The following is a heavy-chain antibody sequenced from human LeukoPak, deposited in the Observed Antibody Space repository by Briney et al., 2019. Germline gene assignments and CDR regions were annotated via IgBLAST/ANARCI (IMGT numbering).Heavy chain of an antibody. CDR3: AKDISLSGSYGWDY. CDR1: GFTFSSYW. V-gene: IGHV3-9*01. Sequence: GGSLRLSCAASGFTFSSYWMHWVRQAPGKGLEWVSGISWNSGSIGYADSVKGRFTISRDNAKNSLYLQMNSLRAEDTALYYCAKDISLSGSYGWDYWGQGTLVTVSS. J-gene: IGHJ4*02. D-gene: IGHD1-26*01. CDR2: ISWNSGSI.